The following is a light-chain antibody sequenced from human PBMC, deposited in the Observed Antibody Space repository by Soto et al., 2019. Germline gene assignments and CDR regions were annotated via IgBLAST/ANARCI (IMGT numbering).Light chain of an antibody. CDR1: SSNIGSNT. Sequence: QSVLTQPPSASGTPGQRVTISCSGSSSNIGSNTVSWYQQLPGTAPKLLIYNNNQRPSGVPDRFSGSKSGTSASLAITGVQSEDEADYYCAAWDDSLNGHAVFGGGTQLTVL. J-gene: IGLJ7*01. CDR3: AAWDDSLNGHAV. V-gene: IGLV1-44*01. CDR2: NNN.